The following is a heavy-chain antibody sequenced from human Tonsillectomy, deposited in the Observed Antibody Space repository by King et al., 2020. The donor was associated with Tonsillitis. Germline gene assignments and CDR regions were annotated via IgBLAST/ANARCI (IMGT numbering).Heavy chain of an antibody. CDR2: IYSGGST. Sequence: QLVQSGGGLIQPGGSLRLSCAASGFTVSTKYMSWVRQAPGKGLEWVSVIYSGGSTYYADSVKGRFTISRDNSKNTLYLQMNSLRAEDTAFYYCARGLRYSSGWNYFDYWGQGTLVTVSS. CDR3: ARGLRYSSGWNYFDY. CDR1: GFTVSTKY. V-gene: IGHV3-53*01. J-gene: IGHJ4*02. D-gene: IGHD6-19*01.